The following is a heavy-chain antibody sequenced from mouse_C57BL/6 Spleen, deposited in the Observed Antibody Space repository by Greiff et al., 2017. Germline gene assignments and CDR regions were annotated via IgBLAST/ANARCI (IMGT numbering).Heavy chain of an antibody. D-gene: IGHD3-2*02. Sequence: QVHVKQPGTELVKPGASVKLSCKASGYTFTSYWMHWVKQRPGQGLEWIGNINPSNGGTNYNEKFKSKATLTVDKSSSTAYMQLSSLTSEDSAVYYCARLAAQATYDYWGQGTTLTVSS. J-gene: IGHJ2*01. V-gene: IGHV1-53*01. CDR1: GYTFTSYW. CDR3: ARLAAQATYDY. CDR2: INPSNGGT.